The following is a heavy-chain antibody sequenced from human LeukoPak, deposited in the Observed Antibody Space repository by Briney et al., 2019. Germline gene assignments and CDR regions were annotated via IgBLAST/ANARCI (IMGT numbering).Heavy chain of an antibody. CDR3: ASGVGDGYNLDYFDY. CDR1: GYTFTSYG. V-gene: IGHV1-18*01. D-gene: IGHD5-24*01. Sequence: GASVKVSCKASGYTFTSYGISWVRQAPGQGLEWMGWISAYNGNTNYAQKLQGRVTMTTDTSTSTAYMELSRLRSDDTAVYYCASGVGDGYNLDYFDYWGQGTLVTVSS. J-gene: IGHJ4*02. CDR2: ISAYNGNT.